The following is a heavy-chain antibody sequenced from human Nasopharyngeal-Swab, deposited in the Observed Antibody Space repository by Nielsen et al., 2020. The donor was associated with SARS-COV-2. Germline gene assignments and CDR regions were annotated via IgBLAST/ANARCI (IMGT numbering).Heavy chain of an antibody. Sequence: SETLSLTCAFYGGSFSGNYWHWIRQPPGEGLERIGEISPSGGTNYGPSLKNRVTISLDKSKYQFSLTIRSATAADTAVYFCARGGRSDYYDALDAWGRGLDVWGQGTKVTVSS. V-gene: IGHV4-34*01. CDR2: ISPSGGT. CDR3: ARGGRSDYYDALDAWGRGLDV. CDR1: GGSFSGNY. J-gene: IGHJ6*02. D-gene: IGHD1-26*01.